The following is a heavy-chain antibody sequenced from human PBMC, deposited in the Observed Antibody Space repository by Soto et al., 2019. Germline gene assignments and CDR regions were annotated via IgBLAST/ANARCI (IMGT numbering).Heavy chain of an antibody. CDR3: AKEATYYDFWSGYSHYYGMDV. V-gene: IGHV3-23*01. D-gene: IGHD3-3*01. J-gene: IGHJ6*02. CDR1: GFTFSSYA. CDR2: ISGSGGST. Sequence: GESLKISCAASGFTFSSYAMSWVRQAPGKGLEWVSAISGSGGSTYYADSVKGRFTISRDNSKNTLYLQMNSLRAEDTAVCYCAKEATYYDFWSGYSHYYGMDVWGQGTTVTVSS.